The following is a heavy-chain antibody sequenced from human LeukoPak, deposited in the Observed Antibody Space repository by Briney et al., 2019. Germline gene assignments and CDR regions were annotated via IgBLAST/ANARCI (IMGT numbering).Heavy chain of an antibody. D-gene: IGHD2-2*02. CDR1: GFTVSSNY. CDR2: IYSGGST. Sequence: GGSLRLSCAASGFTVSSNYMSWVRQAPGKGLEWVSVIYSGGSTYYADSVKGRFTISRDNSKNSLYLQVNSLRAEDTAVYYCARGGVGSSTSCYTCRAFDIWGQGTMVTVSS. J-gene: IGHJ3*02. V-gene: IGHV3-53*01. CDR3: ARGGVGSSTSCYTCRAFDI.